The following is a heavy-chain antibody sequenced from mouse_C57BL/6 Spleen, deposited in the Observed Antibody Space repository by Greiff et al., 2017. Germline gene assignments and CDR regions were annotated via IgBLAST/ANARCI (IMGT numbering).Heavy chain of an antibody. CDR1: GYTFTDYY. Sequence: EVQLQQSGPVLVKPGASVKMSCKASGYTFTDYYMNWVKQSPGKSLEWIRVINPYNGSTSYNQKFKGKATLTVDKSSSTAYMELNSLTSEDSAVYYCARGTHTAQATSCAMNYWGQGTSVTVSS. D-gene: IGHD3-2*02. J-gene: IGHJ4*01. CDR3: ARGTHTAQATSCAMNY. V-gene: IGHV1-19*01. CDR2: INPYNGST.